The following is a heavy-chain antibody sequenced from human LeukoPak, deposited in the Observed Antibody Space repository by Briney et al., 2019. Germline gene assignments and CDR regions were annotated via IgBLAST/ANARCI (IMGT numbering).Heavy chain of an antibody. CDR2: ISSSSRYI. J-gene: IGHJ5*02. V-gene: IGHV3-21*01. CDR1: GFTFSTYS. Sequence: GGSLRLSCAASGFTFSTYSMNWVRQAPGKGLEWVSSISSSSRYIYYADSVKGRFTISRDNAKNSLYLQMNSLRVEDTGVYFCARGDPHADLWGQGTLVTVSS. CDR3: ARGDPHADL.